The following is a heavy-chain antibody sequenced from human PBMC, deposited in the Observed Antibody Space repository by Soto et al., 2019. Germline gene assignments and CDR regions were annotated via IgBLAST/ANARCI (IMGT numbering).Heavy chain of an antibody. J-gene: IGHJ4*02. CDR3: AGIDMERYCSGGSCHEIDY. D-gene: IGHD2-15*01. V-gene: IGHV1-3*01. CDR1: GYTFTSYA. Sequence: ASVKVSCKASGYTFTSYAMHWVRQAPGQRLEWMGWINAGNGNTKYSQKFQGRVTITRDTSASTAYMELSSLRSEDTAVYYCAGIDMERYCSGGSCHEIDYWGQGPLVTVSS. CDR2: INAGNGNT.